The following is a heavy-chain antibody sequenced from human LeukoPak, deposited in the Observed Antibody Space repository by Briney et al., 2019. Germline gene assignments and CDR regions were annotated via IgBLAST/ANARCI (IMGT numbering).Heavy chain of an antibody. CDR3: AKDVDLGAAAYYLAY. CDR1: GFTFSSFG. CDR2: ISYNGNNK. D-gene: IGHD6-13*01. Sequence: GGSLRVSRAASGFTFSSFGIHWVRQAPGTGLEWVPFISYNGNNKYYADSVKGRFTISRDISQNTLYLQMNSLRAEDTAIYYCAKDVDLGAAAYYLAYWAQATLVTVSS. V-gene: IGHV3-30*18. J-gene: IGHJ4*02.